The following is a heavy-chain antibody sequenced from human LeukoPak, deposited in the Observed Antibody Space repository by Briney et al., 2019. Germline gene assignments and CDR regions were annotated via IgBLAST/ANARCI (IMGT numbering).Heavy chain of an antibody. Sequence: GGSLRLSCTASGFTFGDYAMSWVRQAPGKGLEWVGFIRSKAYGGTTEYAASVKGRFTISRDDSKSIAYLQMNSLKTEDTAVYYCTRAEYSGYDLYYYYMDVWGKGTTVTVSS. CDR2: IRSKAYGGTT. V-gene: IGHV3-49*04. CDR1: GFTFGDYA. J-gene: IGHJ6*03. CDR3: TRAEYSGYDLYYYYMDV. D-gene: IGHD5-12*01.